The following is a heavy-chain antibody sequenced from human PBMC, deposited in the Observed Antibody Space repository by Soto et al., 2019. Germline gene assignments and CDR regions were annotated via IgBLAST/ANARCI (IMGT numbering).Heavy chain of an antibody. D-gene: IGHD6-6*01. J-gene: IGHJ6*03. V-gene: IGHV4-59*08. Sequence: PSETLSLTCTVSGGSISSYYWSWIRQPPGKGLEWIGYIYYSGSTNYNPSLKSRVTISVDTSKNQFSLKLSSVTAADTAVYYCAISSIAARPYYYYMDVWGKGTTVTVSS. CDR1: GGSISSYY. CDR2: IYYSGST. CDR3: AISSIAARPYYYYMDV.